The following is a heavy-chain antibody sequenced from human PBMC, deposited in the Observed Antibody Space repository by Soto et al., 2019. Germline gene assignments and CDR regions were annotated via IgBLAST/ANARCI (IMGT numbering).Heavy chain of an antibody. CDR2: INHSGDI. D-gene: IGHD6-19*01. Sequence: QVQLQQWGAGLLKPSETLSLSCTVYGGSFSDKYWTWIRQPPGKGLEWIGEINHSGDINYNPSLKSRVIISVDSSKNQFSLKVNSVTDADTAVYYCARKQWLGPMEVWDKGTTVTVSS. V-gene: IGHV4-34*01. CDR1: GGSFSDKY. J-gene: IGHJ6*04. CDR3: ARKQWLGPMEV.